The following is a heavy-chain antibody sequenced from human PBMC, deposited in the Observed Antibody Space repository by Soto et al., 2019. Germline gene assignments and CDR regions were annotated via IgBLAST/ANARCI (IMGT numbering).Heavy chain of an antibody. J-gene: IGHJ5*02. D-gene: IGHD1-26*01. CDR2: ISGSGGST. CDR3: AKLPWEVAPS. V-gene: IGHV3-23*01. CDR1: GFTFSSYA. Sequence: SLRLSCAASGFTFSSYAMSWVRQAPGKGLEWVSAISGSGGSTYYADSVKGRFTISRDNARNTVYLQMNSLEAEDTAVYYCAKLPWEVAPSWGQGTLVTVSS.